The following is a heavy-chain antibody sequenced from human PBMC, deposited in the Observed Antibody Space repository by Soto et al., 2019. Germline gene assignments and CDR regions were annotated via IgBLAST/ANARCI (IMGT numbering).Heavy chain of an antibody. CDR2: IYYSGST. J-gene: IGHJ4*02. D-gene: IGHD4-17*01. CDR1: GGSISSSSYY. CDR3: AGYGGPHQPSPYFDY. V-gene: IGHV4-39*01. Sequence: QLQLQESGPGLVKPSETLSLTCTVSGGSISSSSYYWGWIRQPPGKGLEWIGSIYYSGSTYYNPCLKSRVPQSVDPSKNQFSLKLSSVTAADTAVYYCAGYGGPHQPSPYFDYWGQGTLVTVSS.